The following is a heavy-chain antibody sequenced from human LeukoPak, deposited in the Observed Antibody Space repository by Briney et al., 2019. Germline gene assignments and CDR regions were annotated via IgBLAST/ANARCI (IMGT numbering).Heavy chain of an antibody. D-gene: IGHD1-20*01. CDR3: QGSNWNQRSNYYYYMDV. Sequence: ASVKVSCKASGGTFNSYAISWVRRAPGQGLEWMGGIIPIFGTANYAQKFQGRVTITTDESTSTAYMELSSLRSEDTAVYYCQGSNWNQRSNYYYYMDVWGKGTTVTVSS. V-gene: IGHV1-69*05. CDR1: GGTFNSYA. J-gene: IGHJ6*03. CDR2: IIPIFGTA.